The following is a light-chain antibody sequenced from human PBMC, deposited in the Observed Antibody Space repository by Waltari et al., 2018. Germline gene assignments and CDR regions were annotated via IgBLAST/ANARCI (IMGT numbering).Light chain of an antibody. Sequence: EIVMTQSPATLSASPGDSATLSCRASMNVNSNLAWYQQKPGQAPRLLIYGASNRATGFPARFSGRGCGTDFTLTINSLQSEDFAVYYCQQYNNWPRTFGQGTKVEI. J-gene: IGKJ1*01. V-gene: IGKV3-15*01. CDR2: GAS. CDR3: QQYNNWPRT. CDR1: MNVNSN.